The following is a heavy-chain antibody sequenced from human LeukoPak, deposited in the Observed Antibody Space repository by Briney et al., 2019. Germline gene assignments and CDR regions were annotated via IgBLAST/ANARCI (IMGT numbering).Heavy chain of an antibody. CDR3: ARGRLDCTETGCAAGSWFDP. Sequence: SETLSLTCAVYGGSFSAYYWTWIRQPPGKGLEWIGEIKHSGSTNYNPSLKSRVAISVDTSKNQFSLKVTSVTATDTAVYYCARGRLDCTETGCAAGSWFDPWGQGTLVTVS. J-gene: IGHJ5*02. CDR1: GGSFSAYY. D-gene: IGHD2-8*02. V-gene: IGHV4-34*01. CDR2: IKHSGST.